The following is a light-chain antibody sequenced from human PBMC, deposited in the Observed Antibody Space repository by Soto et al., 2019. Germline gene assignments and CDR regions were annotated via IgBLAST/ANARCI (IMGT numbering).Light chain of an antibody. CDR3: SSYAGSSNFVV. J-gene: IGLJ2*01. V-gene: IGLV2-8*01. CDR2: ENN. CDR1: SSDVGLYNY. Sequence: QSVLTQPPSASGSPGQSVTISCTGTSSDVGLYNYVSWYQQHPGKAPKLMIYENNKRPSGVPDRFSGSKSGNTASLTVSGLQAEDESDYYCSSYAGSSNFVVFGGGTKLTVL.